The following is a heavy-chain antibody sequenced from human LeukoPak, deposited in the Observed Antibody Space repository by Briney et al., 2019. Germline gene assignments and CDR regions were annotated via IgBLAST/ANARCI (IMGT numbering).Heavy chain of an antibody. D-gene: IGHD1-26*01. CDR1: GFTFSSHS. CDR2: ISSGSSAR. V-gene: IGHV3-21*05. CDR3: ARGSYSSLGDY. J-gene: IGHJ4*02. Sequence: GGSLRLSCAASGFTFSSHSMNWVRQTPGKGLEWVSYISSGSSARYYADSVKGRFTISRDNAKNSLYLQMNSLRAEDTAVYYCARGSYSSLGDYWGQGTLVTVSS.